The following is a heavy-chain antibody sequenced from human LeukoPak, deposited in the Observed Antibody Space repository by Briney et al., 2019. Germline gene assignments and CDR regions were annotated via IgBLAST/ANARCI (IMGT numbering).Heavy chain of an antibody. V-gene: IGHV3-30-3*01. Sequence: GGSLRLSCAASGFTFSSYVMHWVRQAPGKGLEWVAVISYDASNKYYADSVKGRFTISRDNSKNSLYLQMNSLRAEDTAVYYCARDPATTVTTYAYWGQGTLVTVSS. CDR1: GFTFSSYV. D-gene: IGHD4-17*01. CDR3: ARDPATTVTTYAY. CDR2: ISYDASNK. J-gene: IGHJ4*02.